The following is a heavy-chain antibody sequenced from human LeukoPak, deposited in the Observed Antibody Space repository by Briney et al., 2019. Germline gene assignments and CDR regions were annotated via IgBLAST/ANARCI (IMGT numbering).Heavy chain of an antibody. Sequence: PGGSLRLSCAASGFTFSSYTMSWVRQAPGKGLEWVSTITTSDGITYYADSVKGRFTVSRDNSKNTLFLQMNSLRAEDTAVYYCAKWKYSNSGIDDYWGQGTLVTVSS. V-gene: IGHV3-23*01. D-gene: IGHD6-6*01. CDR3: AKWKYSNSGIDDY. CDR2: ITTSDGIT. J-gene: IGHJ4*02. CDR1: GFTFSSYT.